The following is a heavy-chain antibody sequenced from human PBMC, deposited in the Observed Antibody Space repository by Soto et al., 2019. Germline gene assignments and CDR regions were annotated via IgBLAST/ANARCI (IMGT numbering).Heavy chain of an antibody. D-gene: IGHD4-4*01. CDR2: VYPTTGGT. CDR3: ARIAGDYSNYDY. CDR1: GYTFSDYY. V-gene: IGHV1-2*02. J-gene: IGHJ4*02. Sequence: QVPLVQSGAEVKKPGASVTVSCKASGYTFSDYYIYWVRQAPGQGLEWMGWVYPTTGGTSYAQKFRGRVFMARDTSSSTAYMELSRLTSDDTAVYYGARIAGDYSNYDYWGQGTLVTVSS.